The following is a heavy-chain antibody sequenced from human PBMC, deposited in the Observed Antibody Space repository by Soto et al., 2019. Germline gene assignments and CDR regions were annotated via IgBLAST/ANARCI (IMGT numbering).Heavy chain of an antibody. CDR3: ARTRGTYAFDI. CDR1: GFTFSSYW. V-gene: IGHV3-7*01. J-gene: IGHJ3*02. Sequence: GGSLRLSCAASGFTFSSYWMSWVRQAPGKGLEWVANIKQDGSEKYYVDSVKGRFTISRDNAKNSLYLQMNSLRAEDAAVYYGARTRGTYAFDIWGQGTMVTVSS. CDR2: IKQDGSEK. D-gene: IGHD1-7*01.